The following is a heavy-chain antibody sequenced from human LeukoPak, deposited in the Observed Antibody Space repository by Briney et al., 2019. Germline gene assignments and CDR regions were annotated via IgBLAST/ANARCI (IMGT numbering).Heavy chain of an antibody. D-gene: IGHD4-17*01. J-gene: IGHJ6*04. CDR1: GYTFTSYA. Sequence: ASVKVSCKASGYTFTSYAMHWVRQAPGQRLEWMGWINAGNGNTKYSRKFQGRVTITRDTSASTAYMELSSLRSEDTAVYYCARGRPYGDASGMDVWGKGTTVTVSS. V-gene: IGHV1-3*01. CDR2: INAGNGNT. CDR3: ARGRPYGDASGMDV.